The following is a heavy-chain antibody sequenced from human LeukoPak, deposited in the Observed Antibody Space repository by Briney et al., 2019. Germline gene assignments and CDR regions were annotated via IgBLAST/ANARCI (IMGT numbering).Heavy chain of an antibody. CDR2: IYYSGST. V-gene: IGHV4-59*01. Sequence: PSETLSLTCTVSGGSISSYYWSWIRQPPGKGLEWMGYIYYSGSTNYNPSLKSRVTISVDTSKNQFSLKLSSVTAADTAVYYCARINWNDYYYYYYYGMDVWGQGTTVTVSS. D-gene: IGHD1-1*01. J-gene: IGHJ6*02. CDR3: ARINWNDYYYYYYYGMDV. CDR1: GGSISSYY.